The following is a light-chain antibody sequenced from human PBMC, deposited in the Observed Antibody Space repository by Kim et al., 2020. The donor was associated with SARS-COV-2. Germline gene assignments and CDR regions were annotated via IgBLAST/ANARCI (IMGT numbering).Light chain of an antibody. CDR3: QQGNNFSAIT. CDR2: AAS. J-gene: IGKJ5*01. CDR1: QDINKW. Sequence: DIQMTQSPSSVSASVGDRVTITCRASQDINKWLAWYQQKPGKAPKLLIYAASTLQGGVPSRFSGSGSGTDFTLTITNLQPEDFATYYWQQGNNFSAITFGQGTRLEIK. V-gene: IGKV1D-12*01.